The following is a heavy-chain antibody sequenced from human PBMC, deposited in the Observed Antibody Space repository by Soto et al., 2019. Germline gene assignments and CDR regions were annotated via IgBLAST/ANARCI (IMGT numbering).Heavy chain of an antibody. CDR3: TTDGKGGYYDILSGYCSVRYGMDV. CDR1: GFTFSNAW. D-gene: IGHD3-9*01. CDR2: IKSKTDGGTT. J-gene: IGHJ6*02. V-gene: IGHV3-15*01. Sequence: GGSLRLSCAASGFTFSNAWMSWVRQAPGKGLEWVGRIKSKTDGGTTDYAAPVKGSFTISRDDSKNTLYLQMNSLKTENTAVYYCTTDGKGGYYDILSGYCSVRYGMDVWGQGTTVTVSS.